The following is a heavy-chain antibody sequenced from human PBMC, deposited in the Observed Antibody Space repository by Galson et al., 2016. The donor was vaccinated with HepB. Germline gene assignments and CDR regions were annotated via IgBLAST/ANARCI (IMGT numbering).Heavy chain of an antibody. CDR1: GFIFNNFA. CDR3: ARPLLPESRVATFKLRRRSHFSGMDV. D-gene: IGHD3-3*01. CDR2: LGGSGGTK. J-gene: IGHJ6*02. Sequence: SLRLSCAASGFIFNNFAMTWVRQVPGKGLEWVSSLGGSGGTKYYADSVKGRFVISRDNSRSLMYLEMTGLRAEDAAVYYCARPLLPESRVATFKLRRRSHFSGMDVWGRGTTVTVSS. V-gene: IGHV3-23*01.